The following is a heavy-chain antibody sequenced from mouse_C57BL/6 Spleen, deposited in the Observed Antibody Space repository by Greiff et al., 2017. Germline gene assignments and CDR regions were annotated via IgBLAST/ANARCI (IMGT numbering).Heavy chain of an antibody. J-gene: IGHJ4*01. CDR2: IDPETGGT. V-gene: IGHV1-15*01. D-gene: IGHD2-4*01. CDR3: TRRYDYSYAMDY. Sequence: LQESGAELVRPGASVTLSCKASGYTFTDYEMHWVKQTPVHGLEWIGAIDPETGGTAYNQKFKGKAILTADKSSSTAYMELRSLTSEDSAVYYCTRRYDYSYAMDYWGQGTSVTVSS. CDR1: GYTFTDYE.